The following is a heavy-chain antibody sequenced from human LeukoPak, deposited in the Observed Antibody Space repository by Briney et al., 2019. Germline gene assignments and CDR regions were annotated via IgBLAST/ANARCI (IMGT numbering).Heavy chain of an antibody. Sequence: SETLSLTCTVSGGSIRSYYWTWIRQPPGKELEWIGYIYYSGSTNYNPSLKSRVTMSVDTPKNQFSLKLSSVTAADTAVYYCARDRPTPPYDSSGETYYFDYWGQGTLVTVSS. CDR1: GGSIRSYY. J-gene: IGHJ4*02. D-gene: IGHD3-22*01. CDR2: IYYSGST. V-gene: IGHV4-59*12. CDR3: ARDRPTPPYDSSGETYYFDY.